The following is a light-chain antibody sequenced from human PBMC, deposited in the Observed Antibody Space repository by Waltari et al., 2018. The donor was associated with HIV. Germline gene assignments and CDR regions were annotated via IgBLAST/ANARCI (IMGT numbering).Light chain of an antibody. CDR3: QQSYSSPRT. CDR1: QNIRSN. V-gene: IGKV1-39*01. CDR2: ATS. Sequence: DIQMTQSPSSLSASVGDRVTITRRASQNIRSNLNWYQQRPGKAPKLLIYATSSLQNGVPPRFSGSGSGTDFTLTINSLQPEDFATYHCQQSYSSPRTFGQGTKVEIK. J-gene: IGKJ1*01.